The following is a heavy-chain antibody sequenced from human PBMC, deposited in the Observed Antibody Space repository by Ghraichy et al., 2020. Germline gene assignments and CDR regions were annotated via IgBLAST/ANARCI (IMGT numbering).Heavy chain of an antibody. J-gene: IGHJ6*02. D-gene: IGHD4-11*01. Sequence: GGSLRLSCAASGFTVSSNYMSWVRQAPGKGLEWVSVIYSGGSTYYADSVKGRFTISRDNSKNTLYLQMNSLRAEDTAVYYCARDARMTTVSDYYYGMDVWGQGTTVTVSS. V-gene: IGHV3-66*02. CDR1: GFTVSSNY. CDR2: IYSGGST. CDR3: ARDARMTTVSDYYYGMDV.